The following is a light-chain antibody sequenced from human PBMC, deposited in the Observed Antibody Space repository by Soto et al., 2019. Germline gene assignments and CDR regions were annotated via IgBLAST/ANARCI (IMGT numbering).Light chain of an antibody. CDR2: AAS. J-gene: IGKJ5*01. V-gene: IGKV3-15*01. CDR3: QQYITWPIT. CDR1: QSASSN. Sequence: EIVMTQSPATLSVSPGERGTLSCRASQSASSNLAWYQQRPGQAPRLLIFAASTRAPGIPARFGGSGSGTEFALTISNLQSEDFAVYCCQQYITWPITFGQGTRLEIK.